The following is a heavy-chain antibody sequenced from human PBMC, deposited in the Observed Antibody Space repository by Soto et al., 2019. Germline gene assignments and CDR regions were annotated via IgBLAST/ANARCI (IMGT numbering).Heavy chain of an antibody. Sequence: QVQLVESGGGVVQPGRSLRLSCAASGFTLSDYGMHWDRQPPGKGLEWVAMISHDGTTKYWADSEKGRFTISRDNSKNALYLQMNSLRAEDTAVYYCAKDRRDGEYNSVYDFWGQGALVTVSS. CDR3: AKDRRDGEYNSVYDF. V-gene: IGHV3-30*18. D-gene: IGHD1-1*01. CDR2: ISHDGTTK. J-gene: IGHJ4*02. CDR1: GFTLSDYG.